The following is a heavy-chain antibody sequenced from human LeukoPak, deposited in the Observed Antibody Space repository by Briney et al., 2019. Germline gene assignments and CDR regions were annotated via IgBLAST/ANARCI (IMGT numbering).Heavy chain of an antibody. Sequence: PGGSLRLSCAASGFTFSTYAMSWVRQAPGKGLEWVSGISGSGGGTYYADSVKGRFTISRDNSKNTLDLLMNSLRVEDTAIYYCAREHYNVLTGRGGYFDYWGQGTLVTVSS. V-gene: IGHV3-23*01. CDR1: GFTFSTYA. J-gene: IGHJ4*02. CDR3: AREHYNVLTGRGGYFDY. D-gene: IGHD3-9*01. CDR2: ISGSGGGT.